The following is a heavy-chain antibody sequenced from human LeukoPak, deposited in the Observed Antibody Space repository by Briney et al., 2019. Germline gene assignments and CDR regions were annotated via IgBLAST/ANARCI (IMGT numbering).Heavy chain of an antibody. D-gene: IGHD2-15*01. CDR2: INPNSGGT. Sequence: GASVKVSCKASGYTFTSYDINWVRQATGQGLEWMGWINPNSGGTNYAQKFQGRVTMNRDTSISTAYMELSRLRSDDTAVYYCARSVALVRYGMDVWGQGTTVTVSS. J-gene: IGHJ6*02. CDR1: GYTFTSYD. V-gene: IGHV1-2*02. CDR3: ARSVALVRYGMDV.